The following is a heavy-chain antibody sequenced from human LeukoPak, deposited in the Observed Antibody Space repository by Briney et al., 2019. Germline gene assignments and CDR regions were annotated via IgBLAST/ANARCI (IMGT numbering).Heavy chain of an antibody. Sequence: GGSLRLSCAVSGFTFNNNAMSWVRQAPGKGLECVSAISATGGATYYADSVKGRITISRDNSKNTLYLQMSSLRAEDTAVYYCVTDRRGILVRGTTFDYWGQGTLVTVSS. J-gene: IGHJ4*02. CDR2: ISATGGAT. CDR3: VTDRRGILVRGTTFDY. CDR1: GFTFNNNA. V-gene: IGHV3-23*01. D-gene: IGHD3-10*01.